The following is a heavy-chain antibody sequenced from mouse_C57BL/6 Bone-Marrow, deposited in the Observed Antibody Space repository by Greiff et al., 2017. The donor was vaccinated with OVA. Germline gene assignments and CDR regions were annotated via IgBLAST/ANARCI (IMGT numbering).Heavy chain of an antibody. D-gene: IGHD1-1*01. CDR2: ILPGSGST. CDR3: ARFFITTVVATYYFDY. V-gene: IGHV1-9*01. J-gene: IGHJ2*01. Sequence: QVQLQQSGAELMKPGASVKLSCKATGYTFTGYWIEWVKQRPGHGLEWIGEILPGSGSTNYNEKFKGKATFTADTSSNTAYMQLSSLTTEDSAIYYCARFFITTVVATYYFDYWGQGTTLTVSS. CDR1: GYTFTGYW.